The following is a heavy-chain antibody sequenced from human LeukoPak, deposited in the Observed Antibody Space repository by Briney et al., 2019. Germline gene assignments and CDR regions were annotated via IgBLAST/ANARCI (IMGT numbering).Heavy chain of an antibody. Sequence: PGGSLRLSCTASGFTFGDYAMSWVRQAPGKGLEWVGFIRSKAYGGTTEYAASVKGRFTISRDDSKSIAYLQMNSLKTEDTAVYYCTRSRGELLFFDYWGQGTLVTVSS. CDR1: GFTFGDYA. D-gene: IGHD1-26*01. CDR3: TRSRGELLFFDY. J-gene: IGHJ4*02. V-gene: IGHV3-49*04. CDR2: IRSKAYGGTT.